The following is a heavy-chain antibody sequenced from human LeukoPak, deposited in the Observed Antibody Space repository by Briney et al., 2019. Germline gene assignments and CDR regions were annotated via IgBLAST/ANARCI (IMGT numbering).Heavy chain of an antibody. J-gene: IGHJ3*02. D-gene: IGHD6-13*01. V-gene: IGHV1-24*01. CDR3: ATKVAAAGTYAFDI. CDR2: FDPEDGET. Sequence: ASVKDSCKVSGYTLTELSMHWVRQAPGKGLEWMRGFDPEDGETIYAQKFQGRVTMTEDTSTDTAYMELSSLRSEDTAVYYCATKVAAAGTYAFDIWGQGTMVTVSS. CDR1: GYTLTELS.